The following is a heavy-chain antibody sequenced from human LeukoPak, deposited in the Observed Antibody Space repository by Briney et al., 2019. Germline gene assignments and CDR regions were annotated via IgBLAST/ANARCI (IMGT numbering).Heavy chain of an antibody. J-gene: IGHJ5*02. V-gene: IGHV3-7*03. CDR2: IKEDGSEK. CDR3: AKSGSSVFWS. Sequence: PGGSLRLSCAASGFTFTNHWMSWVRQAPGKGLEWVANIKEDGSEKYYVDSVNGRFTVSRDNVKNSLFLQMNSLRVDDTAVYYCAKSGSSVFWSWGQGTLVTVSS. CDR1: GFTFTNHW. D-gene: IGHD3-3*02.